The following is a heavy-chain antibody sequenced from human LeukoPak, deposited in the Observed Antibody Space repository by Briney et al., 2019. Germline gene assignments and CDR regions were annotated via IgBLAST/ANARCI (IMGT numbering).Heavy chain of an antibody. D-gene: IGHD2-15*01. CDR1: GFSFSSYS. CDR3: ARAGGSSTFNWFDR. Sequence: GGSLRLSCAASGFSFSSYSMNWVRQAPGKEPEWVSFISSGGMSTDYAASVQGRFTISRDNSEDSLFLQLNSLRADDTAVYYCARAGGSSTFNWFDRWGQGTLVTVSS. CDR2: ISSGGMST. V-gene: IGHV3-21*01. J-gene: IGHJ5*02.